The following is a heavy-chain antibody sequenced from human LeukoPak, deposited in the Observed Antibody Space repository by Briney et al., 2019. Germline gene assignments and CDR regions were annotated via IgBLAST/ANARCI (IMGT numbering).Heavy chain of an antibody. CDR3: ARVPGDNWNYDFDY. J-gene: IGHJ4*02. CDR2: IYYSGST. D-gene: IGHD1-7*01. Sequence: SETLSLTCTVSGGSISSHYWSWIRQPPGKGLEWIGYIYYSGSTNYNPSLKSRVTISVDTSKNQFSLKLSSVTAAGTAVYYCARVPGDNWNYDFDYWGQGTLVTVSS. CDR1: GGSISSHY. V-gene: IGHV4-59*11.